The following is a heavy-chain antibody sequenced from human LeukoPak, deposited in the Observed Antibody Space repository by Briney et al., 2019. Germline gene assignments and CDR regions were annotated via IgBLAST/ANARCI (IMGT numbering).Heavy chain of an antibody. CDR1: GFTFSTYS. D-gene: IGHD2-15*01. CDR3: ARGYCSGGNCYSWTFDP. Sequence: GGSLRLSCAASGFTFSTYSMSWVRQAPGKGLEWVSYISSSGSTIHYADSVKGRFTISRDNAKNSLYLQMNSLRAEDTAVYYCARGYCSGGNCYSWTFDPWGQGTLVTVSS. V-gene: IGHV3-48*04. J-gene: IGHJ5*02. CDR2: ISSSGSTI.